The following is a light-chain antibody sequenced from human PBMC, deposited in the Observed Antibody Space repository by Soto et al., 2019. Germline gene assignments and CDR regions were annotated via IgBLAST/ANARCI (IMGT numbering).Light chain of an antibody. CDR3: QQRSNWPWT. Sequence: IVLTQSPGTLSLSPGERTTLSCRASQSVSVNLAWYQQKTGQAPRLLIYDTSARATGIPARFSGSGSGTDFTLTISSLEPEDFAVYYCQQRSNWPWTFGQGTKVDIK. CDR1: QSVSVN. J-gene: IGKJ1*01. CDR2: DTS. V-gene: IGKV3-11*01.